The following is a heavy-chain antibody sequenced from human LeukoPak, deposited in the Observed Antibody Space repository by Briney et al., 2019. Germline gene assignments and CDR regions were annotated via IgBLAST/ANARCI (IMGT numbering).Heavy chain of an antibody. V-gene: IGHV3-66*01. Sequence: GGSLRLSCAASGFTVSSNYMSWVRQAPGKGLEWVSVIYSGGSTYYADSVKGRFTISRDNSKNTLYLQMNSLRAEDTAVYYCTRVIGGYFDWWFDPWGQGTLVTVSS. J-gene: IGHJ5*02. D-gene: IGHD3-9*01. CDR1: GFTVSSNY. CDR3: TRVIGGYFDWWFDP. CDR2: IYSGGST.